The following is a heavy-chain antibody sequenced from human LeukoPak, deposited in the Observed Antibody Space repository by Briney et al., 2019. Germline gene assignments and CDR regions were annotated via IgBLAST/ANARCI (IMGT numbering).Heavy chain of an antibody. D-gene: IGHD3-3*01. Sequence: PGGSLRLSCAASGFTFSDFYMIWIRQAPGKGLEWVSYTDLSGTTIYYADSVKDRFTISRDNAQKSLYLQMSSLRVEDTAVYYCARTAYDFWSRYSPHYFHMDVWGKGTTVTVSS. CDR2: TDLSGTTI. V-gene: IGHV3-11*04. J-gene: IGHJ6*03. CDR3: ARTAYDFWSRYSPHYFHMDV. CDR1: GFTFSDFY.